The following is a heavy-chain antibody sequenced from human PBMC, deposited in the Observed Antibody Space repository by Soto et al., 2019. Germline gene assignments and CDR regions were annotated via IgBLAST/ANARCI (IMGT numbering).Heavy chain of an antibody. CDR1: GFTFSSYG. J-gene: IGHJ6*02. V-gene: IGHV3-30*18. CDR2: ISYDGSNK. Sequence: SLRLSCAASGFTFSSYGMHWVRQAPGKGLEWVAVISYDGSNKYYADSVKGRFTISRDNSKNTLYLQMNSLRAEDTAVYYCAKEAQARDYYYYGMDVWGQGTTVTVSS. CDR3: AKEAQARDYYYYGMDV. D-gene: IGHD6-6*01.